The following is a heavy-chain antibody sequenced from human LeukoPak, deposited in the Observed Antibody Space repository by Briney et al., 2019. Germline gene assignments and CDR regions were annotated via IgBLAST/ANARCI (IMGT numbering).Heavy chain of an antibody. D-gene: IGHD6-13*01. CDR2: ISSSGSML. CDR1: GFTFSDYY. V-gene: IGHV3-11*04. J-gene: IGHJ4*02. Sequence: PGGSLRFSCAVSGFTFSDYYMSWVRQAPGKGLEWVSYISSSGSMLHYADSVEGRFTISRDNAKNSLYLQMSSLRVEDTAVYYCTRRPYSSSWYYFDFWGQGTLVTVSS. CDR3: TRRPYSSSWYYFDF.